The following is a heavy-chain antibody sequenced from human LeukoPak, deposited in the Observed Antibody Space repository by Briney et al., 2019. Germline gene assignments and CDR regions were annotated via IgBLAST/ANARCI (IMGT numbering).Heavy chain of an antibody. CDR3: ARRDPIIAAATTGGWFDP. CDR1: GGSISSYY. CDR2: IYDSGNT. J-gene: IGHJ5*02. V-gene: IGHV4-59*05. Sequence: SETLSLTCTVSGGSISSYYWSWIRQPAGKGLEWIGSIYDSGNTYYNPSLKSRVTISVDTSKNQFSLKVSSVTAADTAVYYCARRDPIIAAATTGGWFDPWGQGTLVTVSS. D-gene: IGHD6-13*01.